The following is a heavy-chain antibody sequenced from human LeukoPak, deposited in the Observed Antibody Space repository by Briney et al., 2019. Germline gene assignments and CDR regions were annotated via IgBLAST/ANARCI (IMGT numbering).Heavy chain of an antibody. J-gene: IGHJ1*01. CDR1: GGSISSGGYY. CDR2: IYHSGST. V-gene: IGHV4-30-2*01. Sequence: SETLSLTCTVSGGSISSGGYYWSWIRQPPGKGLEWIGYIYHSGSTYYNPSLKSRVTISVDRSKNQFSLKLSSMTAADTAVYYCAISHCSSTSCYPFQHWGQGTLVTVSS. D-gene: IGHD2-2*01. CDR3: AISHCSSTSCYPFQH.